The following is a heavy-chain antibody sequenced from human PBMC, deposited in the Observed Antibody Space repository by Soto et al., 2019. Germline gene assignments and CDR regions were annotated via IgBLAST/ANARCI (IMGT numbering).Heavy chain of an antibody. J-gene: IGHJ6*02. CDR2: ISYDGSNK. V-gene: IGHV3-30-3*01. CDR3: ARDLVTYYDFWSGFSYYYGMDV. D-gene: IGHD3-3*01. Sequence: QVQLVESGGGVVQPGRSLRLSCAASGFTFSSYAMHWVRQAPGKGLEWVAVISYDGSNKYYADSVKGRFTISRDNSKNTLYLQMNSLRAEDTAVYYCARDLVTYYDFWSGFSYYYGMDVWGQGTTVTVSS. CDR1: GFTFSSYA.